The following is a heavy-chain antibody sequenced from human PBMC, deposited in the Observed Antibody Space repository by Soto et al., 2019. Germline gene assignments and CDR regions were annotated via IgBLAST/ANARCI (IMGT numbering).Heavy chain of an antibody. CDR1: GGSISSYY. V-gene: IGHV4-59*01. D-gene: IGHD6-19*01. CDR2: FYYSGST. J-gene: IGHJ4*02. Sequence: SETLSLTCTVSGGSISSYYWSWIRQPPGKGLEWIGCFYYSGSTNYNPSLKSRVTISVDTSKSQFSLKLSSVTAADTAVYYCARGIAVTSTLYYFDSWGQGTLVTVSS. CDR3: ARGIAVTSTLYYFDS.